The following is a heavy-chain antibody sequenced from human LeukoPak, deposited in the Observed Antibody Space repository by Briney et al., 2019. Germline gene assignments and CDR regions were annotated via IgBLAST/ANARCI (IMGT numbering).Heavy chain of an antibody. CDR2: IYYSGTT. V-gene: IGHV4-59*01. Sequence: PSETLSLTCTVSGGSISGYYWSWIRQPPGKGLEWIAYIYYSGTTKYNPSLKSRVTISVDTSKNQFSLKLNSVTAADTAVYSCARLHRSPFDYWGQGTLVTVSS. CDR3: ARLHRSPFDY. CDR1: GGSISGYY. J-gene: IGHJ4*02. D-gene: IGHD1-14*01.